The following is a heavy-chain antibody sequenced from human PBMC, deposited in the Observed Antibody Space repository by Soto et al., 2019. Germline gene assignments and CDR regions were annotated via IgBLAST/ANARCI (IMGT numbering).Heavy chain of an antibody. J-gene: IGHJ5*02. CDR3: ARDQLEGNWFDP. D-gene: IGHD1-1*01. V-gene: IGHV4-30-2*01. CDR2: IYHSGST. CDR1: GGSISSGGYS. Sequence: QLQLQESGSGLVSPSQTLSLTCAVSGGSISSGGYSWNCLRQPPEKGLEWIGYIYHSGSTLYNPSLKSRVTISVDKSKNQFSLKLSSVTAADTAVYYCARDQLEGNWFDPWGQGTLVTVSS.